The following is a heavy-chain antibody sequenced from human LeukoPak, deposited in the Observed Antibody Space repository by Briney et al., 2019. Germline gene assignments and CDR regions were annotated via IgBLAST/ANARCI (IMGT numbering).Heavy chain of an antibody. D-gene: IGHD2-2*01. V-gene: IGHV3-21*01. CDR3: ARRYCSTTNCYAFDY. CDR1: GFTFSTYA. CDR2: INSNSTYI. Sequence: GGSLRLSCAASGFTFSTYALNWVRQAPGKGLEWVSSINSNSTYIYYADSLEGRFTISRDNARNSLFLQMNSLRAEDTAVYYCARRYCSTTNCYAFDYWGQGTLVTVSS. J-gene: IGHJ4*02.